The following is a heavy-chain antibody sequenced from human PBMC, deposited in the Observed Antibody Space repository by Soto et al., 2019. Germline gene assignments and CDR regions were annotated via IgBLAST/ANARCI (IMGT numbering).Heavy chain of an antibody. CDR2: IYYSGST. Sequence: QVQLQESGPGLVKPSETLSLTCTVSGGSISSYYWSWIRQPPGKGLEWIGYIYYSGSTNYNPSLKSRVTISVDTSKNPFSLKLSSVTAADTAVYYCARWGDYGDFPRPNDAFDIWGQGTMVTVSS. D-gene: IGHD4-17*01. CDR3: ARWGDYGDFPRPNDAFDI. CDR1: GGSISSYY. V-gene: IGHV4-59*08. J-gene: IGHJ3*02.